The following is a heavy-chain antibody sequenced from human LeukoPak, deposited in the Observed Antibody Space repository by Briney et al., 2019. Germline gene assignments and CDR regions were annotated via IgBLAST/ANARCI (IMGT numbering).Heavy chain of an antibody. Sequence: GESLKISCKGSGYSFTSYWIGWVRQMPGKGLEWMGIIYPGDSDTRYSPSFQGQVTISADKSISTAYLQWSSLKASDTAMYYCAMRAGTPGTTWWFDPWGQGTLVTVSS. CDR2: IYPGDSDT. V-gene: IGHV5-51*01. CDR3: AMRAGTPGTTWWFDP. J-gene: IGHJ5*02. CDR1: GYSFTSYW. D-gene: IGHD1-1*01.